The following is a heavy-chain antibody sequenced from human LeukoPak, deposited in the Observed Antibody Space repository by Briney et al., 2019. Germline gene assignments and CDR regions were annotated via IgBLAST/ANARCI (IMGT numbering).Heavy chain of an antibody. Sequence: GGSLRLSCAASGFTFSSYAMHWVRQAPGKGLEWVAVISYDGSNKYYADSVKGRFTISRDNSKNTLYLQMNSLRAEDTAVYYCARASLEIQYYYYYGMDVWGQGTTVTVSS. CDR3: ARASLEIQYYYYYGMDV. J-gene: IGHJ6*02. CDR2: ISYDGSNK. V-gene: IGHV3-30-3*01. D-gene: IGHD5-18*01. CDR1: GFTFSSYA.